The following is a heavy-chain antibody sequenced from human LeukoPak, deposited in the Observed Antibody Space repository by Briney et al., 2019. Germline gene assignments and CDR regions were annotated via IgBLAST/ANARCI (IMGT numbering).Heavy chain of an antibody. CDR2: ISSSGSTI. D-gene: IGHD3-10*01. Sequence: GGSLRLSCAASGFTFRNYEMNWVRQAPGKGLEWVSYISSSGSTIFYAASVKGRFTISRDNARNSVYLQMNSLRADDTAIYYCAREESRGLDYWGQGTAVTVSP. CDR1: GFTFRNYE. V-gene: IGHV3-48*03. J-gene: IGHJ4*02. CDR3: AREESRGLDY.